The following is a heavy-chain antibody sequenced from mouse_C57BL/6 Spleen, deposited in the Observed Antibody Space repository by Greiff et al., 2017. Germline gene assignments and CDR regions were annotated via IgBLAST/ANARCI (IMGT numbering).Heavy chain of an antibody. D-gene: IGHD2-5*01. CDR3: ARSRAYYSNHYAMDY. V-gene: IGHV1-42*01. Sequence: EVQLQQSGPELVKPGASVKISCKASGYSFTGYYMNWVKQSPEKSLEWIGEINPRTGGTTYNQKFKAKATLTVDKSSSTAYMQLKSLTSEDSAVYYCARSRAYYSNHYAMDYWGQGTSVTVSS. CDR1: GYSFTGYY. CDR2: INPRTGGT. J-gene: IGHJ4*01.